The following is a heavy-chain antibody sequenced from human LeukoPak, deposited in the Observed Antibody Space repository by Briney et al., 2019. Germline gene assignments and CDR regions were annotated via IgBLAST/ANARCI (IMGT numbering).Heavy chain of an antibody. CDR1: GFTVSSNY. J-gene: IGHJ4*02. CDR3: AGGSRRDGYNY. D-gene: IGHD5-24*01. V-gene: IGHV3-53*04. Sequence: GGSLRLSCAASGFTVSSNYMSWVRQAPGKGLEWVSVIYDNGDAYSADSVKGRITISRHNSKNTLYLQMNSLRPEDTAVYYCAGGSRRDGYNYWGQGTLVTVSS. CDR2: IYDNGDA.